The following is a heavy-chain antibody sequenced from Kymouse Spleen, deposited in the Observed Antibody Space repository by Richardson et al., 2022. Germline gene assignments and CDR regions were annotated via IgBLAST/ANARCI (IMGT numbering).Heavy chain of an antibody. J-gene: IGHJ4*02. CDR2: IYYSGST. V-gene: IGHV4-61*01. CDR3: ARSTIFGVVIIPFDY. D-gene: IGHD3-3*01. Sequence: QVQLQESGPGLVKPSETLSLTCTVSGGSVSSGSYYWSWIRQPPGKGLEWIGYIYYSGSTNYNPSLKSRVTISVDTSKNQFSLKLSSVTAADTAVYYCARSTIFGVVIIPFDYWGQGTLVTVSS. CDR1: GGSVSSGSYY.